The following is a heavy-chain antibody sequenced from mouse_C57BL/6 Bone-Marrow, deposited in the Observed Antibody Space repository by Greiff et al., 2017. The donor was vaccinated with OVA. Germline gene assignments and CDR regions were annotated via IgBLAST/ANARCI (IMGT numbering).Heavy chain of an antibody. CDR2: ISDGGSYT. V-gene: IGHV5-4*03. D-gene: IGHD2-5*01. CDR1: GFTFSSYA. Sequence: EVKLVESGGGLVKPGGSLKLSCAASGFTFSSYAMSWVRQTPDKRLEWVATISDGGSYTYYPDNVKGRFTISSDNAKNNLYLQMSHLKSEDTAMYYCATYYSNYGYFDYWGQGTTLTVSS. J-gene: IGHJ2*01. CDR3: ATYYSNYGYFDY.